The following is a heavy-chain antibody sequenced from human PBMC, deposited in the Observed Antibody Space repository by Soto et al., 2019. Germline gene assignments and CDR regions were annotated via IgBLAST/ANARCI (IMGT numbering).Heavy chain of an antibody. CDR2: ISYDGSNK. CDR3: ARDGYGDYEGVYYYYGMDV. V-gene: IGHV3-30-3*01. J-gene: IGHJ6*02. CDR1: GFTFSSYA. Sequence: GGSLRLSCAASGFTFSSYAMHWVRQAPGKGLEWVAVISYDGSNKYYADSVKGRFTISRDNSKNTLYLQMNSLRAEDTAVYYCARDGYGDYEGVYYYYGMDVWGQGTTVTVYS. D-gene: IGHD4-17*01.